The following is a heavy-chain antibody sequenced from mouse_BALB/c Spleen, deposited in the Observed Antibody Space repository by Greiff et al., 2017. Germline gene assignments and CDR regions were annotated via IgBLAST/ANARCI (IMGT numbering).Heavy chain of an antibody. CDR3: ARHYGSRDWYFDV. J-gene: IGHJ1*01. V-gene: IGHV3-8*02. CDR2: ISYSGST. CDR1: GDSITSGY. Sequence: EVHLVESGPSLVKPSQTLSLTCSVTGDSITSGYWNWIRKFPGNKLEYMGYISYSGSTYYNPSLKSRISITRDTSKNQYYLQLNSVTTEDTATYYCARHYGSRDWYFDVWGAGTTVTVSS. D-gene: IGHD1-1*01.